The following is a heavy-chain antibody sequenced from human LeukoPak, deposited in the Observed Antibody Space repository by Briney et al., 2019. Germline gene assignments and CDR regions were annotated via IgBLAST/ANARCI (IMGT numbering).Heavy chain of an antibody. D-gene: IGHD3-10*01. CDR2: LYSGADT. V-gene: IGHV3-53*01. CDR3: ARVGDHYHWYFDL. Sequence: PGGSLTLSCEASGFSVGTKYMNWVRQAPGKGLEWGSILYSGADTHYADSVKGRFTISRDSSKNTLFLHMNSLRADDTAIYYCARVGDHYHWYFDLWGRGTRVSVSS. J-gene: IGHJ2*01. CDR1: GFSVGTKY.